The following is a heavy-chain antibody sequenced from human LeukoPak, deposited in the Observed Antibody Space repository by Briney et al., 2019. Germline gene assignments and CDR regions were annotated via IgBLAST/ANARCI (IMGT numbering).Heavy chain of an antibody. CDR3: ARCSVDYDFWSGYEDYYGMDV. J-gene: IGHJ6*02. D-gene: IGHD3-3*01. V-gene: IGHV4-59*08. CDR1: GGSISSYC. Sequence: PSETLSLTCTVSGGSISSYCWSWIRQPPGKGLEWIGYIYYSGSTNYNPSLKSRVTISVDTSKNQFSLKLSSVTAADTAVYYCARCSVDYDFWSGYEDYYGMDVWGQGTTVTVSS. CDR2: IYYSGST.